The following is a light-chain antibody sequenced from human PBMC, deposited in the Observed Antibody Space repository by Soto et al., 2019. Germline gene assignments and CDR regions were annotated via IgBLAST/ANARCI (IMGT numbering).Light chain of an antibody. CDR2: DNN. CDR3: GTWDSSLSAVV. CDR1: SSNIGAGYD. J-gene: IGLJ2*01. V-gene: IGLV1-51*01. Sequence: QSVLTQPPSVSGAPGQRVTIACTGSSSNIGAGYDVHWYQQLPGTAPKVLIYDNNKRPSGIPDRFSGSKSGTSATLGITGLQTGDEADYYCGTWDSSLSAVVFGGGTKLTV.